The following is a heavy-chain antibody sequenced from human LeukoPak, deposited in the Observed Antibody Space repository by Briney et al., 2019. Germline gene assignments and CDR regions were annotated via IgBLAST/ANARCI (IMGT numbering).Heavy chain of an antibody. J-gene: IGHJ3*01. D-gene: IGHD6-25*01. V-gene: IGHV4-59*01. CDR3: AKDRRHRDGFDF. CDR1: GGSISGFY. CDR2: IYNTGST. Sequence: SETLSLTCTVAGGSISGFYWGWIRQPPGKGLDWIGYIYNTGSTNYNPSLKSRVTMSLDTSKNQFSLKLSSATAADTAIYYCAKDRRHRDGFDFWGQGTMVTVSS.